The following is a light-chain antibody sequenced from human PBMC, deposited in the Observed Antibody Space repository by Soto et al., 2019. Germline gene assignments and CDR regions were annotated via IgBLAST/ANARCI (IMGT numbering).Light chain of an antibody. Sequence: ESVLTQSPGTLSLSPGERATLSCRASQSVGSNYLVWYQQKPGQAPRLLMSGASSRATGIPDRFSGSGSGTDFTLTISRLEPEDFAVYYCQQYDTSPRTFGQGTRVEIK. CDR1: QSVGSNY. V-gene: IGKV3-20*01. J-gene: IGKJ1*01. CDR2: GAS. CDR3: QQYDTSPRT.